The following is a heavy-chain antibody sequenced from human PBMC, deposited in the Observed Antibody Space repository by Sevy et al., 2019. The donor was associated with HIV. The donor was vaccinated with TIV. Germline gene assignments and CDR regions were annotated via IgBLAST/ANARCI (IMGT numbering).Heavy chain of an antibody. Sequence: GGSLRLSCAASGFTFSSYWMSWVRQAPGKGLEWVANIKQDGSEKYYVDSVKGRFTISRDNSKNTLFLQMNRLRVEDTAIYYCAKDGIYGGDFEYFQHWGQGTLVTVSS. V-gene: IGHV3-7*03. CDR1: GFTFSSYW. CDR3: AKDGIYGGDFEYFQH. CDR2: IKQDGSEK. D-gene: IGHD2-21*02. J-gene: IGHJ1*01.